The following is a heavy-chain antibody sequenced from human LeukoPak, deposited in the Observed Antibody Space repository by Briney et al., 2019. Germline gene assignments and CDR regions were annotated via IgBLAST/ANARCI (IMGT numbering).Heavy chain of an antibody. Sequence: PGGSLRLSRAASRFTHRSNYMSWVRSAPARGREGVSGKYNGGSTFYADSVKGRFSISRDNSKNTLSLQMKTLRAEDTGVDYWASARGSNYGSLGDWGQGTLVTVS. CDR1: RFTHRSNY. CDR2: KYNGGST. J-gene: IGHJ1*01. D-gene: IGHD5-18*01. CDR3: ASARGSNYGSLGD. V-gene: IGHV3-53*01.